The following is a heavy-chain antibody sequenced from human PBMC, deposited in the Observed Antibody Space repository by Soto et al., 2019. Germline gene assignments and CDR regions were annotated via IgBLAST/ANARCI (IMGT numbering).Heavy chain of an antibody. CDR3: CSSTSCFVGDGYYYYYGMDV. J-gene: IGHJ6*02. D-gene: IGHD2-2*01. V-gene: IGHV3-35*01. CDR2: VSWNGSRT. CDR1: GFTFSNSD. Sequence: EVQLVESGGGLVQPGGSLRLSCAASGFTFSNSDMNWVHQAPGKGLEWVSGVSWNGSRTHYADSVKGRFIISRDNSRNTLYLQTNSRRAEDTAVGGYCSSTSCFVGDGYYYYYGMDVWGQGTTVTVSS.